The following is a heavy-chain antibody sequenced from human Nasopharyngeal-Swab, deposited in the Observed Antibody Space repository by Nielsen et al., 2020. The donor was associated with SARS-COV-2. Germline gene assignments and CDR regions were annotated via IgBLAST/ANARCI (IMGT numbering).Heavy chain of an antibody. V-gene: IGHV1-8*01. J-gene: IGHJ4*02. CDR2: MNSNSGNT. CDR3: ARRRPSWYCSSTSCSPEDY. D-gene: IGHD2-2*01. Sequence: WVRQAPGQGLEWMGWMNSNSGNTGYAQKFQGRVTMTRNTSISTAYMELSSLRSEDTAVYYCARRRPSWYCSSTSCSPEDYWGQGTLVTVSS.